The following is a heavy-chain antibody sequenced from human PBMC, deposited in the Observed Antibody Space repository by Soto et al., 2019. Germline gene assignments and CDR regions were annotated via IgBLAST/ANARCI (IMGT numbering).Heavy chain of an antibody. Sequence: GGSLRLSCAASGFTFSSYAMHWVRHAPGKGLEWVAVISYDGSNKYYADSVKGRFTISRDNSKSTLYLQMNSLRAEDTAVYYCARVGGGSYFGWFDPWGQGTLVTVSS. CDR1: GFTFSSYA. J-gene: IGHJ5*02. CDR2: ISYDGSNK. V-gene: IGHV3-30-3*01. CDR3: ARVGGGSYFGWFDP. D-gene: IGHD1-26*01.